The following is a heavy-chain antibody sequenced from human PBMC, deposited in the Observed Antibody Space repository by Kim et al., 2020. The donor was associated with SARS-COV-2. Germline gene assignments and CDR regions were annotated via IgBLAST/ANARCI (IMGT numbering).Heavy chain of an antibody. D-gene: IGHD2-2*01. CDR2: VHYRGST. CDR1: GGSVGSGNPY. V-gene: IGHV4-61*01. J-gene: IGHJ5*02. Sequence: SETLSLTCTVSGGSVGSGNPYWHWIRQPPGKGLEWIAYVHYRGSTNYNPSLKSRVTISLDTSKNQFSLKLSSVTAAATAEYYCSRDWAVWTITSCYFDP. CDR3: SRDWAVWTITSCYFDP.